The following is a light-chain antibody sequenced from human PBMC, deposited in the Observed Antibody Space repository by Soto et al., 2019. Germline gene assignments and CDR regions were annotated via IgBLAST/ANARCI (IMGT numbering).Light chain of an antibody. J-gene: IGKJ1*01. CDR3: QQYNNLPRT. Sequence: EIMRTQSAATLSVAPGERATVSCRASQSVSSNLAWYQQKPGQAPRPLIYGASTRATGIPARFSGSGSGTEFTLTIISLHSEDFAVYYCQQYNNLPRTFGQGTKVDI. V-gene: IGKV3-15*01. CDR1: QSVSSN. CDR2: GAS.